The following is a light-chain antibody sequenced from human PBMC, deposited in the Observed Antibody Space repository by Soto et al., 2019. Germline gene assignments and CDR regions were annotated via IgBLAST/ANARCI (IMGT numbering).Light chain of an antibody. V-gene: IGKV3-20*01. CDR3: QQYGSSPLT. CDR2: GAS. CDR1: QSVSSSY. Sequence: IVLTPSPGTLSFSPGERANPSFRPSQSVSSSYLAWYQQKPGQAPRLLIYGASSRATGIPDRFSGSGSGTDFTLTISRLEPEDFAVYYCQQYGSSPLTFGGGTKVDIK. J-gene: IGKJ4*01.